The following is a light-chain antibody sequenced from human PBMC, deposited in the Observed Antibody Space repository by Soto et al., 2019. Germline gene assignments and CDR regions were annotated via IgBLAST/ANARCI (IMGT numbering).Light chain of an antibody. CDR1: QNINKW. Sequence: DIQMTQSPSTLSASVGDRVTITCRASQNINKWLAWYQQKPGKAPNLLIYKASSLESGVPSRFSGSGSRTEFTLPISSLQPDDLASYYCQEYHSYPVTFGQGTRLEIK. J-gene: IGKJ5*01. CDR3: QEYHSYPVT. CDR2: KAS. V-gene: IGKV1-5*03.